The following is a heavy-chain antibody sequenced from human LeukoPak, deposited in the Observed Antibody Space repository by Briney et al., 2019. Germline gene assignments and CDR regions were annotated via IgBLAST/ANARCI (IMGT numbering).Heavy chain of an antibody. V-gene: IGHV3-30*04. CDR2: ISYDGSNK. Sequence: GRPLRLSCAASEFIFSAYVMHWVRQAPGKGLEWVSLISYDGSNKEYADSVKGRFTISRDNSKNLLYMQINSLRGEDRAVYDCARGMDYDPLAGPPDYWGQGTLVTVSS. CDR1: EFIFSAYV. CDR3: ARGMDYDPLAGPPDY. J-gene: IGHJ4*02. D-gene: IGHD3-9*01.